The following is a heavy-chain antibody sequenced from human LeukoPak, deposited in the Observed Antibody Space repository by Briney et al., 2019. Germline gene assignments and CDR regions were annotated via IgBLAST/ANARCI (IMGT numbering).Heavy chain of an antibody. Sequence: GGSLRLSCAASGFTFDDYAMHWVRQAPGKGLEWVSGIGWNSGSIGYADSVKGRFTISRDNAKNSLYLQMNSLRAEDTALYYCARHLSGVTGYTYGRGIDYWGQGTLVTVSS. CDR2: IGWNSGSI. CDR3: ARHLSGVTGYTYGRGIDY. CDR1: GFTFDDYA. J-gene: IGHJ4*02. V-gene: IGHV3-9*01. D-gene: IGHD5-18*01.